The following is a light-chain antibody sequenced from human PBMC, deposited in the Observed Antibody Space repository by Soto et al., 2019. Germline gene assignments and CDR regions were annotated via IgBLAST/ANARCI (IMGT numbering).Light chain of an antibody. J-gene: IGLJ1*01. Sequence: QSALTQPASVSGSPGQSITISCIGTSIDVGGYNYVSWYQQHPGKAPKVMIYDVSNRPSGVSNRFSGSKSGSTASLTISGLQAEDEADYYCSSYTSSSTYVFGTGTKVTVL. CDR1: SIDVGGYNY. CDR3: SSYTSSSTYV. CDR2: DVS. V-gene: IGLV2-14*01.